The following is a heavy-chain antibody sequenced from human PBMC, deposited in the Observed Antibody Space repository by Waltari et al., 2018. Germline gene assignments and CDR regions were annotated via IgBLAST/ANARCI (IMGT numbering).Heavy chain of an antibody. CDR2: IIPILGTA. CDR3: ARETPDYGDYGIFDP. V-gene: IGHV1-69*08. J-gene: IGHJ5*02. D-gene: IGHD4-17*01. CDR1: GGTFSSYA. Sequence: QVQLVQSGAEVKKPGSSVKVSCKASGGTFSSYAISWVRQAPGQGLEWMGRIIPILGTANYAQKFQGRGTITADKSTSTAYMELSSLRSEDTAVYYCARETPDYGDYGIFDPWGQGTLVTVSS.